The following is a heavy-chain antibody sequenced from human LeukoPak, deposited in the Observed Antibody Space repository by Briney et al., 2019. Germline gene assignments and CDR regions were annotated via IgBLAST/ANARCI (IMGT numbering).Heavy chain of an antibody. CDR3: AKLNSYGYFDY. CDR2: ISGSGGST. V-gene: IGHV3-23*01. CDR1: GFTFSSYG. J-gene: IGHJ4*02. D-gene: IGHD5-18*01. Sequence: QPGGTLRLSCAASGFTFSSYGMSWVRQAPGKGLEWVSAISGSGGSTYYADSVKGRFTISRDNSKNTLYLQMSSLRAEDTAVYYCAKLNSYGYFDYWGQGTLVTVSS.